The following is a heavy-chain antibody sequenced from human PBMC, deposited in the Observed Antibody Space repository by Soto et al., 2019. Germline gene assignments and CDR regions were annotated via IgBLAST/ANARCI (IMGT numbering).Heavy chain of an antibody. CDR2: IHYSGRA. CDR3: ADMRGQWLPRD. J-gene: IGHJ4*02. Sequence: QLHLQESGPGLVKPSETLSLICTVSGGSITSNDYYWGWLRQPPGKGLEWVGNIHYSGRAFYNPSLKSRVTIYVDTSKTQFSLKLSSVTAADTAVYYCADMRGQWLPRDWGQGTLVTVSS. D-gene: IGHD6-19*01. CDR1: GGSITSNDYY. V-gene: IGHV4-39*01.